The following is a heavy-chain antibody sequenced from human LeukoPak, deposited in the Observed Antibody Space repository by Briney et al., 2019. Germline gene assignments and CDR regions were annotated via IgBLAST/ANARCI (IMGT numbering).Heavy chain of an antibody. CDR1: GFTFSSYA. CDR2: ISGSGANR. V-gene: IGHV3-23*01. CDR3: ATLHFYAMGV. Sequence: GGSLRLSCAASGFTFSSYAMSWVRQTPGKGLEWVSFISGSGANRFYADSMKGRFTISKDNTKNSLYLQMNSLRAEDTAIYYCATLHFYAMGVWGQGTTVTVSS. J-gene: IGHJ6*02.